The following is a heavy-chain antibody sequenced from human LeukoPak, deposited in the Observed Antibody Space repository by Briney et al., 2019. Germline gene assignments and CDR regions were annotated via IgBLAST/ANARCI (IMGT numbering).Heavy chain of an antibody. J-gene: IGHJ4*02. V-gene: IGHV3-48*02. CDR2: ISSSSSTI. CDR3: ARHGYSSGWYIFDY. CDR1: GFTFSSYS. Sequence: GGSLRISCAASGFTFSSYSMNWVRQAPGKGLEWVSYISSSSSTIYYADPVKGRFTISRDNAKNSLYLQMNSLRDEDTAVYYCARHGYSSGWYIFDYWGQGTLVTVSS. D-gene: IGHD6-19*01.